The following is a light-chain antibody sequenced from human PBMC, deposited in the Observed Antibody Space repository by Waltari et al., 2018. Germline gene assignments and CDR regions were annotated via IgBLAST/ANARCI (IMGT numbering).Light chain of an antibody. Sequence: EIVMTQSPVALSVSPGERATLSCRASQRVRSSLAWYQQRPGQTPRLVTYEVSTRANGIPARFRCSGSGTEFTLTISSLQSEDFAVYYCQQYNTWPGTFGQGTKLEIK. CDR1: QRVRSS. V-gene: IGKV3-15*01. CDR2: EVS. J-gene: IGKJ2*01. CDR3: QQYNTWPGT.